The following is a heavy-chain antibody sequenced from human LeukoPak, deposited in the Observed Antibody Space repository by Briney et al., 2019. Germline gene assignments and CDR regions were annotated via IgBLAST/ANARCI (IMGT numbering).Heavy chain of an antibody. D-gene: IGHD4-17*01. J-gene: IGHJ3*02. CDR3: AREISYGDYPSGDAFDN. CDR1: GFTFSSYS. Sequence: GGSLRLSCAASGFTFSSYSMNWVRQALGKGLEWVSSISSSSSYIYYADSVKGRFTISRDNAKNSLYLQMSSLRAEDTAVYFCAREISYGDYPSGDAFDNWGQGTMVTVSS. V-gene: IGHV3-21*01. CDR2: ISSSSSYI.